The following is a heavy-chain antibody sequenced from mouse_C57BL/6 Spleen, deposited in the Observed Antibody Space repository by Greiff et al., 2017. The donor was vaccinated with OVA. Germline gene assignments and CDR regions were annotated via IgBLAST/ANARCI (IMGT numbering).Heavy chain of an antibody. CDR3: ARPGYGSSPSWFAY. D-gene: IGHD1-1*01. CDR1: GFTFSDYG. CDR2: ISSGSSTI. Sequence: EVQVVESGGGLVKPGGSLKLSCAASGFTFSDYGMHWVRQAPEKGLEWVAYISSGSSTIYYADTVKGRFTISRDNAKNTLFLQMTSLRSEDTAMYYCARPGYGSSPSWFAYWGQGTLVTVSA. V-gene: IGHV5-17*01. J-gene: IGHJ3*01.